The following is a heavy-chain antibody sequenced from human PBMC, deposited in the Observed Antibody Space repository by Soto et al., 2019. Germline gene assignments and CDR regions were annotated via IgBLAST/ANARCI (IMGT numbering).Heavy chain of an antibody. D-gene: IGHD4-17*01. CDR3: VRQGIDYLHGLVDV. Sequence: QVQLQQSGPRLVKPSETLSLTCTVSSGPDRSHNWGWIRQPPGRGLEWIGYVYYTGDTAYNPSLRGRVNLSADTSTNHISLTLNSVTAADTAVYYCVRQGIDYLHGLVDVWGQGTTVSVSS. CDR1: SGPDRSHN. V-gene: IGHV4-59*08. J-gene: IGHJ6*02. CDR2: VYYTGDT.